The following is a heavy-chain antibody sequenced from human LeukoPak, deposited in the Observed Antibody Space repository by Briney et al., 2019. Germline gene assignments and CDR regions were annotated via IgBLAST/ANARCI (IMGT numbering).Heavy chain of an antibody. J-gene: IGHJ4*02. CDR2: MNPNSGNT. Sequence: WASVTVSFTSSAYTFTSYGINWVRQATGQGLEWMGWMNPNSGNTGYAQKFQGRVTMTRNTSISTAYMELSSLRSEDTAVYYCAREYPLSYSSGWYDYWGQGTLVTVSS. CDR1: AYTFTSYG. CDR3: AREYPLSYSSGWYDY. V-gene: IGHV1-8*01. D-gene: IGHD6-19*01.